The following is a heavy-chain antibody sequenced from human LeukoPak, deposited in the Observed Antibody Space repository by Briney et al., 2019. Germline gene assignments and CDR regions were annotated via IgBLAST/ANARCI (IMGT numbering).Heavy chain of an antibody. V-gene: IGHV3-23*01. Sequence: GGSLRLSCAASGFTFSSYAMSWVRQAPGEGLEWVSAISGSGGSTYYADSVKGRFSISRDNSKNALYLQMNSLRAGDTALYYCAKGRRDSAMANDAFDLWGQGTMVTVSS. D-gene: IGHD5-18*01. J-gene: IGHJ3*01. CDR3: AKGRRDSAMANDAFDL. CDR2: ISGSGGST. CDR1: GFTFSSYA.